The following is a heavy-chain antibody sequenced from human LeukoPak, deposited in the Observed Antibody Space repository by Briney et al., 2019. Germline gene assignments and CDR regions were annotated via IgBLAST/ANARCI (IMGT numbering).Heavy chain of an antibody. D-gene: IGHD6-19*01. J-gene: IGHJ4*02. Sequence: PGGSLRPSCAASGFTFDDYAMHWVRQAPGKGLEWVSLISWDGGSTYYADSVKGRFTISRDNSKNSLYLQMNSLRAEDTALYYCAKDRPYSSGWYGPDFDYWGQGTLVTVSS. V-gene: IGHV3-43D*03. CDR1: GFTFDDYA. CDR2: ISWDGGST. CDR3: AKDRPYSSGWYGPDFDY.